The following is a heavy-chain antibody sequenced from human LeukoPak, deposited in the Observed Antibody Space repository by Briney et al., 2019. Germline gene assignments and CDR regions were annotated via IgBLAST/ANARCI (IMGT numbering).Heavy chain of an antibody. Sequence: SETLSLTCTVSGGSISSYYWSWIRQPPGKGLEWIGYIYYSGSTNYDPSLKSRVTISVDTSKNQFSLKLSSVTAADTAVYYCAREVWGSIDYWGQGTLVTVSS. J-gene: IGHJ4*02. CDR3: AREVWGSIDY. CDR1: GGSISSYY. D-gene: IGHD3-16*01. V-gene: IGHV4-59*01. CDR2: IYYSGST.